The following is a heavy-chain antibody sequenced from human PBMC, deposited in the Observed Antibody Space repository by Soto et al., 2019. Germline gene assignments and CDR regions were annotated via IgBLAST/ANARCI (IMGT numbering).Heavy chain of an antibody. V-gene: IGHV4-59*08. CDR1: GGSISSYY. D-gene: IGHD1-1*01. CDR3: ARRYGYSFDY. CDR2: IDYSGST. J-gene: IGHJ4*02. Sequence: QVQLQESGPGLVKPSETLSLTCTVSGGSISSYYWSWIRQPPGKGLEWIGYIDYSGSTNYNPSLKRRVTISVDTSKNQFSLKLSSVTAEDTAVYYCARRYGYSFDYWGQGTLVTVCS.